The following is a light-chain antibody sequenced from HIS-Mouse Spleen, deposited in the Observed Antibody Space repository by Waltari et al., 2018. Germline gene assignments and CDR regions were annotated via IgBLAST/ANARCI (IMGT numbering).Light chain of an antibody. V-gene: IGLV2-23*03. J-gene: IGLJ2*01. CDR2: EGS. Sequence: QSALTQPASVSGSPGQSITISCTGTSSDVGSYNLVSCYQQHPGKAPKLMIYEGSKRPSGVSNRFSGSKSGNTASLTISGLQAEDEADYYCCSYAGSSTFHVVFGGGTKLTVL. CDR3: CSYAGSSTFHVV. CDR1: SSDVGSYNL.